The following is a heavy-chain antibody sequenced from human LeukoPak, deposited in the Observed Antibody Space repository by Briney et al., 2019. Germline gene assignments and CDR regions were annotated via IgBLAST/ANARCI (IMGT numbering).Heavy chain of an antibody. J-gene: IGHJ4*02. Sequence: GGSLRLSCASSGFTFNNYAMTWVRQAPGKGLEWVSSITASGGSTYCADSVKGRFTISRDNSKNTLYLQMSSLRAEDTAVYYCARDYPTSGVVTIFDYWGQGTLVTVSS. CDR2: ITASGGST. CDR3: ARDYPTSGVVTIFDY. V-gene: IGHV3-23*01. D-gene: IGHD3-3*01. CDR1: GFTFNNYA.